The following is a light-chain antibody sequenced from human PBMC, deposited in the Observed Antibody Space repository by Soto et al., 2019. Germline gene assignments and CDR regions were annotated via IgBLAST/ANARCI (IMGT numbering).Light chain of an antibody. CDR3: SSYTSISSLGV. Sequence: QSVLSQPASVSGSPGQSITISCTGTSIDVGGYEYVSWYQHQPDKAPKLIIYDVTNRPSGVSTRFSGSKSGNTASLTISGIQTEDEADYYCSSYTSISSLGVFXTGTKLTVL. CDR2: DVT. CDR1: SIDVGGYEY. V-gene: IGLV2-14*01. J-gene: IGLJ1*01.